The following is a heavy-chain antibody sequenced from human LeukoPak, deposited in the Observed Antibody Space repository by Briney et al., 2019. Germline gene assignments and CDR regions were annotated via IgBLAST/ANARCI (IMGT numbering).Heavy chain of an antibody. CDR3: ARYRSSSGDDWLDP. Sequence: SVKVSCKSSGGTFSSYAISWVRHAPGQGLEWMGSIIPIFGTENYAQKFQGRVTITTDESTSTAYMELSSLRSEDPAVYYCARYRSSSGDDWLDPWGQGPLVTVSS. J-gene: IGHJ5*02. D-gene: IGHD6-6*01. CDR1: GGTFSSYA. CDR2: IIPIFGTE. V-gene: IGHV1-69*05.